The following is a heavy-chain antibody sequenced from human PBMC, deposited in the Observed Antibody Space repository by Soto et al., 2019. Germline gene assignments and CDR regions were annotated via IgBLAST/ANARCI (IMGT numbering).Heavy chain of an antibody. CDR2: MNPNSGNT. CDR1: GYTFTSYD. Sequence: GPSVKVSCKASGYTFTSYDINWVRQATGQGLEWMGWMNPNSGNTGYAQKFQGRVTMTRNTSISTAYMELSSLRSEDTAVYYCARDPFLRSGYYSYYYGMDVWGQGTTVTVSS. CDR3: ARDPFLRSGYYSYYYGMDV. V-gene: IGHV1-8*01. D-gene: IGHD3-3*01. J-gene: IGHJ6*02.